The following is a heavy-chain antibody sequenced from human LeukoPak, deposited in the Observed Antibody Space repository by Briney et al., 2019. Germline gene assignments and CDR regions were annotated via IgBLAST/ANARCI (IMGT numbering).Heavy chain of an antibody. D-gene: IGHD1-26*01. CDR3: ARLGGATSPFGY. V-gene: IGHV4-59*08. CDR2: IYYTGNT. J-gene: IGHJ4*02. CDR1: GGSISSYY. Sequence: PSETLSLTCTVSGGSISSYYWSWIRQPPGKGLEWIGYIYYTGNTNYNPSLKSRVTISVDTSKNQFSLNLSSVTAADTAIYCCARLGGATSPFGYWGQGTLVTVSS.